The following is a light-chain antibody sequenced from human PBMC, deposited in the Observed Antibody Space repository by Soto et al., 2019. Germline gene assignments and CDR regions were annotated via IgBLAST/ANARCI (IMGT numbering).Light chain of an antibody. J-gene: IGKJ3*01. Sequence: EIVMTQSPATLSVSPGERATLSCRASQAVSSNLAWYQQKPGQAPRLLIYAASTRAAGIPDRFSGSGSGTGFTLTITSLQSEDFAVYYCQQYNNWQFTFGPGTKVD. CDR2: AAS. CDR3: QQYNNWQFT. V-gene: IGKV3-15*01. CDR1: QAVSSN.